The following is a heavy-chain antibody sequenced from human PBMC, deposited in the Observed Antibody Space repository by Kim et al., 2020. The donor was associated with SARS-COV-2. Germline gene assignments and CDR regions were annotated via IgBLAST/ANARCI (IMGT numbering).Heavy chain of an antibody. V-gene: IGHV1-69*13. D-gene: IGHD3-10*01. CDR1: GGTFSSYA. CDR3: ARAWGDGLWFGESPSYYYYGMDV. J-gene: IGHJ6*02. Sequence: SVKVSCKASGGTFSSYAISWVRQAPGQGLEWMGGIIPIFGTANYAQKFQGRVTITADESTSTAYMELSSLRSEDTAVYYCARAWGDGLWFGESPSYYYYGMDVWGQGTTVTVSS. CDR2: IIPIFGTA.